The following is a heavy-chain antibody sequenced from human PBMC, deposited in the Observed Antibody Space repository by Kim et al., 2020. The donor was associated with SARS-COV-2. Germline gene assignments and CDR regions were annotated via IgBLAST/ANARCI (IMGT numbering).Heavy chain of an antibody. CDR1: GGTFISYA. J-gene: IGHJ6*02. D-gene: IGHD2-21*02. V-gene: IGHV1-69*13. Sequence: SVKVSCKASGGTFISYAISWVRQAPGQGLEWMGGIIPIFGTANYAQKFQGRVTITADESTSTAYMELSSLRSEDTAVYYCARTPLEGGGNSYYYYGMDVWGQGTTVTVSS. CDR2: IIPIFGTA. CDR3: ARTPLEGGGNSYYYYGMDV.